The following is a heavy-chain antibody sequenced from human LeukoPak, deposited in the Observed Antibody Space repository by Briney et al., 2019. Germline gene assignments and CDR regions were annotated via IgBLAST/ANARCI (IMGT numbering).Heavy chain of an antibody. V-gene: IGHV1-69*13. Sequence: SVKVSCKASGGTFSTYSISWVRQAPGQGLEWMGGIIPIFGTANYAQKFQGRVTITADESTSTAYMELSSLRSDDTAVYYCARDTQNAFDIWGQGTMVTVSS. CDR3: ARDTQNAFDI. CDR1: GGTFSTYS. CDR2: IIPIFGTA. J-gene: IGHJ3*02.